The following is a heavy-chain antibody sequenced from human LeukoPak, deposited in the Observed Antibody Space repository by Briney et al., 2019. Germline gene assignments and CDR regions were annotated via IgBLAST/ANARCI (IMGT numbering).Heavy chain of an antibody. CDR1: GFTFSSYE. CDR2: ISSSGSRI. CDR3: ARAFNDGFDI. J-gene: IGHJ3*02. Sequence: GGSLRLSCAASGFTFSSYEMNWVRQAPGKGLEWVSYISSSGSRIYNADSVKGRFTISRDNAKNSLYLQMNSLRAEDTAVYYCARAFNDGFDIWGQGTMVTVSS. V-gene: IGHV3-48*03.